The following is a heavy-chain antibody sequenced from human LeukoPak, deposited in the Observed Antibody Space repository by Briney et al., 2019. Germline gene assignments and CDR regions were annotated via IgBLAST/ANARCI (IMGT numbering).Heavy chain of an antibody. J-gene: IGHJ4*02. D-gene: IGHD2-15*01. Sequence: ASVKVSCKASGYTFTGYYMHWVRQAPGQGLEWMGWINPNSGGTNYAQKFQGRVTMTRDTSISTAYMELSRLRSDDTAVYYCARVTGYCSGGSCYRPFDYWGQGTLVTVSS. CDR1: GYTFTGYY. V-gene: IGHV1-2*02. CDR3: ARVTGYCSGGSCYRPFDY. CDR2: INPNSGGT.